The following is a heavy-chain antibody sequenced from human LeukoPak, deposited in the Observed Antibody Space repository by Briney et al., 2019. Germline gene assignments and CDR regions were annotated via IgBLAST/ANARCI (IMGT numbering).Heavy chain of an antibody. J-gene: IGHJ3*02. Sequence: PGGSLRLSCAASGFTFSSYSMNWVRQAPGKGLEWVSSISSSSSYIYYADSVKGRFTISIDNAKNSLYLQMHSLRAEDTAVYYCARYGVGPAQYAFDIWGQGTMVTVSS. D-gene: IGHD1-14*01. CDR1: GFTFSSYS. CDR3: ARYGVGPAQYAFDI. V-gene: IGHV3-21*01. CDR2: ISSSSSYI.